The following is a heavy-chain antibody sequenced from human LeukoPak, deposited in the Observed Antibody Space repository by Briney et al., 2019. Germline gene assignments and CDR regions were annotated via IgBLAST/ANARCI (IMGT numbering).Heavy chain of an antibody. J-gene: IGHJ4*02. CDR2: IHRSRST. CDR1: GDSISTYY. Sequence: SSETLSLTCTVSGDSISTYYWSWVRQPPGKGLEWIGEIHRSRSTNYNPSLQSRVTISIDRSMNQIALELSSVTAADTAVYYCAREIVGGFNPGAYWGQGTLVTVSS. CDR3: AREIVGGFNPGAY. D-gene: IGHD1-14*01. V-gene: IGHV4-59*12.